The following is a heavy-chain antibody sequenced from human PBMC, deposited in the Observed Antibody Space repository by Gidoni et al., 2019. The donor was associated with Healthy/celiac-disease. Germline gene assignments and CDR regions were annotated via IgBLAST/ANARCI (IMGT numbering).Heavy chain of an antibody. Sequence: EVQLVETGGGLIQPGGSLRLSCAASGFTVSSNYMSWVRQAPGKGLEWVSVIYSGGSTYYADSVKGRFTISRDNSKNTLYLQMNSLRAEDTAVYYCARGGYDFWSGYMDVWGKGTTVTVSS. J-gene: IGHJ6*03. CDR2: IYSGGST. CDR3: ARGGYDFWSGYMDV. D-gene: IGHD3-3*01. CDR1: GFTVSSNY. V-gene: IGHV3-53*02.